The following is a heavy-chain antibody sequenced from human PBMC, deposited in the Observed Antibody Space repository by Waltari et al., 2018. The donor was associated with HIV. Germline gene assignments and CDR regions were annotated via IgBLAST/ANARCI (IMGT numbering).Heavy chain of an antibody. CDR1: KYTFASYG. CDR2: INTGDGST. J-gene: IGHJ4*02. Sequence: QVQLVQSGAEMRKPGASVKVSCTASKYTFASYGIHWLRQAPGLRLEWMGWINTGDGSTKYAQKFQGRVTITRDTSASTAYMQLSSLRAEDTAIYYCARELRFDIVFDYWGQGTLVTVSS. D-gene: IGHD5-12*01. V-gene: IGHV1-3*04. CDR3: ARELRFDIVFDY.